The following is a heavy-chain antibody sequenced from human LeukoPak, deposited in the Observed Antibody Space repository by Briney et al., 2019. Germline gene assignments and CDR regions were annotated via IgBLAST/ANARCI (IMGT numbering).Heavy chain of an antibody. CDR1: GFTFSSYS. V-gene: IGHV3-21*06. CDR3: AAALAIAVGGTIPGDY. D-gene: IGHD6-19*01. CDR2: ISTSSSYI. Sequence: GGSLRLSCAASGFTFSSYSMNWVRQAPGKGLEWVSFISTSSSYIYYADSVKGRFTLSRDNAKNSLYLKMNSLRVEDTAVYYCAAALAIAVGGTIPGDYWGQGTLVTVSS. J-gene: IGHJ4*02.